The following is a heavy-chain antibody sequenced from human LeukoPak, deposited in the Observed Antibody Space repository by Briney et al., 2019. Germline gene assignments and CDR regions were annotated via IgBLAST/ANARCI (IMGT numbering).Heavy chain of an antibody. V-gene: IGHV3-23*01. CDR1: GFTFNYYA. CDR3: ARHDSFIPY. Sequence: GGSLRLSCAASGFTFNYYAMSWVRQAPGKGLEWVSGISDNEGSTYYTGSVKGRFTISRDNTKNTVYLQMNNLRPDDTAVYFCARHDSFIPYWGQGTLVTVSS. CDR2: ISDNEGST. D-gene: IGHD5-18*01. J-gene: IGHJ4*02.